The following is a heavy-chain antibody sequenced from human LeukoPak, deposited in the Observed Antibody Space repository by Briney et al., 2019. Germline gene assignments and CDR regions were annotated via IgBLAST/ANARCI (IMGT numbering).Heavy chain of an antibody. CDR2: IQSKTDGGTT. D-gene: IGHD3-10*01. V-gene: IGHV3-15*01. CDR1: GFTFSNTW. J-gene: IGHJ4*02. CDR3: ATLTVRGVINI. Sequence: GGSLRLSCAASGFTFSNTWMNWVRQAPGKGLEWVGRIQSKTDGGTTEYAAPVEGRFTISRDDSKTTLYLQMNSLKTEDTAVYYRATLTVRGVINIWGQGTLVTVSS.